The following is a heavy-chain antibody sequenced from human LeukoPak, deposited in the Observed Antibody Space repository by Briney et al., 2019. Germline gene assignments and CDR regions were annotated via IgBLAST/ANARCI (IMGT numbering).Heavy chain of an antibody. Sequence: PSETLSLTCTVSGGSISSSSYYWAWIRQPPGKGLEWIGSIHYSGSTYYNPSLQSRVTVSIDTSKNQFSLKLRFVTAADTAVYYCARVRCSGGSCPYYYYCYMDVWGKGTTVTVSS. CDR2: IHYSGST. V-gene: IGHV4-39*07. J-gene: IGHJ6*03. CDR1: GGSISSSSYY. D-gene: IGHD2-15*01. CDR3: ARVRCSGGSCPYYYYCYMDV.